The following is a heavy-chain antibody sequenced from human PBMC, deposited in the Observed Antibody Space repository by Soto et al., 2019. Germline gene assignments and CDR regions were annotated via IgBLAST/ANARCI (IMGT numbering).Heavy chain of an antibody. CDR2: ISAYNGNT. D-gene: IGHD6-13*01. Sequence: ASVKVSCEASGYTFTSSGISWVRQAPGQGLEWMGWISAYNGNTNYAQKLQGRVTMTTDTSTSTAYMELRSLRSDDTAVYYCARGSSGWYGAPLAFDIWGQGTMVTVSS. J-gene: IGHJ3*02. V-gene: IGHV1-18*01. CDR3: ARGSSGWYGAPLAFDI. CDR1: GYTFTSSG.